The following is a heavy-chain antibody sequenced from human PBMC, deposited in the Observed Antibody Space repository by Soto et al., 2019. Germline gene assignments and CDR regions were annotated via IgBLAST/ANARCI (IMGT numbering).Heavy chain of an antibody. CDR3: AIDLSDRGETRLVS. D-gene: IGHD4-17*01. J-gene: IGHJ5*02. CDR2: ISTGGERT. CDR1: GFTFSSYA. V-gene: IGHV3-23*01. Sequence: EVQLLESGGGLAQPGGSLRLSCAASGFTFSSYAMDWARQAPGKGLEWVSAISTGGERTFYAESVKGRFTVSRDNSNNALYLQMNSLRADDTATYYCAIDLSDRGETRLVSWGQGTLVTVSS.